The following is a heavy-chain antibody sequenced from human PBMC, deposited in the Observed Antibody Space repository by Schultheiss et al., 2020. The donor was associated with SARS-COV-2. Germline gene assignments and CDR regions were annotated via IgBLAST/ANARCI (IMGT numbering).Heavy chain of an antibody. Sequence: SQTLSLTCAVSGGSISSGGYSWSWIRQPPGKGLEWIGYIYYSGTTNYNPSLKSRVTISVDASKRQFSLKLTSVTAADTAVYYCARGYGALSMGKDVWGQGTTVTVSS. CDR3: ARGYGALSMGKDV. V-gene: IGHV4-61*08. J-gene: IGHJ6*02. D-gene: IGHD4-17*01. CDR2: IYYSGTT. CDR1: GGSISSGGYS.